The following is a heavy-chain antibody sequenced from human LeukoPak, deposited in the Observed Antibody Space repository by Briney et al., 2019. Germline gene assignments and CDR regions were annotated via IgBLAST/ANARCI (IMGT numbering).Heavy chain of an antibody. V-gene: IGHV4-39*01. CDR1: GGSISSSGYY. CDR2: VYHSGST. CDR3: ARDSGNFEVDY. D-gene: IGHD1-26*01. Sequence: PSETLSLTCTVSGGSISSSGYYWGWIRQPPGKGLEWIGSVYHSGSTYYNPSLKSRVTISADKSKNQFSLKLSSVTAADTAVYYCARDSGNFEVDYWGQGTLATVSS. J-gene: IGHJ4*02.